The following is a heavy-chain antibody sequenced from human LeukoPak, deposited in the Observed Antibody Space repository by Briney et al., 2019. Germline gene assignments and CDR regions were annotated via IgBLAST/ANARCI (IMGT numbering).Heavy chain of an antibody. CDR1: GFTFSLYA. D-gene: IGHD3-3*01. J-gene: IGHJ4*02. CDR2: ITNSGGVT. Sequence: GGSLRLSCAASGFTFSLYAMSWVRQAPGKGLEWVSIITNSGGVTYCADSVKGRFTISRDNSKNSLYLQMNSLRAEDTAVYYCAKGDNDFWSACNYWGQGTLVTVSS. V-gene: IGHV3-23*01. CDR3: AKGDNDFWSACNY.